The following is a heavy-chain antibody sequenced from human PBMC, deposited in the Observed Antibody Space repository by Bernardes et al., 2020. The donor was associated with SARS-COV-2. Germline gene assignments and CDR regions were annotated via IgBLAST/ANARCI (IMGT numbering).Heavy chain of an antibody. J-gene: IGHJ5*02. Sequence: AISGSGGSTYYADSVKGRFTISRDNSKNTLYLQMNSLRAEDTAVYYCAKYEGDGSGRNWFDPWGQGTLVTVSS. CDR3: AKYEGDGSGRNWFDP. D-gene: IGHD3-10*01. V-gene: IGHV3-23*01. CDR2: ISGSGGST.